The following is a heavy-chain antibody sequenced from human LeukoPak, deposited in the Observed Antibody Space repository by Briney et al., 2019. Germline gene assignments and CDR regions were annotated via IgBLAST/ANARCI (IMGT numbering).Heavy chain of an antibody. Sequence: GGSLRLSCAASGFTFSSYAIHWVRQAPGKGLEWVAIMSYDGTNKYYADSVRGRFTISRDNFKNTLYLQMNSLRAEDTAVYYCARDFGWLSGFDNWGQGTLVTVSS. CDR1: GFTFSSYA. J-gene: IGHJ4*02. CDR2: MSYDGTNK. D-gene: IGHD3-9*01. CDR3: ARDFGWLSGFDN. V-gene: IGHV3-30-3*01.